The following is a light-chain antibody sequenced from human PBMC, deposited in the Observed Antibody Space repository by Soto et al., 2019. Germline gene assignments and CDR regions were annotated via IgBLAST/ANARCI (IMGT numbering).Light chain of an antibody. V-gene: IGKV1-39*01. CDR3: LQTYSAPYT. CDR2: GAV. CDR1: QAITSY. Sequence: DIQMTQSPSSLSAFVGDRVTITCRASQAITSYLNWYQEKPGKDPKLLIYGAVILPSGVPSRFSGSGSGRDFTLTINSLQPEDFATYSCLQTYSAPYTFGQGTKLEI. J-gene: IGKJ2*01.